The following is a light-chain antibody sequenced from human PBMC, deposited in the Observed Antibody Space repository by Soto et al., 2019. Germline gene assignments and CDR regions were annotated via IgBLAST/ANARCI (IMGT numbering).Light chain of an antibody. CDR3: QKYLSALWT. J-gene: IGKJ1*01. CDR2: GAS. Sequence: EVVLTQSPDTLSLPPGERATLSCRASQSVSSNLAWYQQKPGQAPRLLIYGASTRATGIPARFSGSGSGTEFTLTISSLQSEDFATYYCQKYLSALWTFGQGTKVDIK. V-gene: IGKV3-15*01. CDR1: QSVSSN.